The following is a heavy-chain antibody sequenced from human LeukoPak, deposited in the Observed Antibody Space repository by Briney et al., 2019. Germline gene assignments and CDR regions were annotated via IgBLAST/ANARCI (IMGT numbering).Heavy chain of an antibody. CDR1: GYTFTCYY. Sequence: GASVKVSCKASGYTFTCYYMHWVRQAPGQGLEWMGWINPNSGGTNYAQKFQGRVTMTRDTSISTAYMELSRLRSDDTAVYYCARERTLTSRYDYWGQGTLVTVSS. D-gene: IGHD5-12*01. CDR3: ARERTLTSRYDY. V-gene: IGHV1-2*02. J-gene: IGHJ4*02. CDR2: INPNSGGT.